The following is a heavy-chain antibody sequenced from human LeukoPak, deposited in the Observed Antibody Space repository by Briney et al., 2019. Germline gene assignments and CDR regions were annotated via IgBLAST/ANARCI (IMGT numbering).Heavy chain of an antibody. D-gene: IGHD3-22*01. CDR2: IKKEGSEK. Sequence: GGSLRLSCAVSGFIFSNYWMSWVRQAPGKGLEWVANIKKEGSEKYYVDSVKGRFTISRDNAKNTLYLQVNSLGAEDTAVYYCARFPMTFDFWGQGTLVTVSS. J-gene: IGHJ4*02. CDR3: ARFPMTFDF. V-gene: IGHV3-7*03. CDR1: GFIFSNYW.